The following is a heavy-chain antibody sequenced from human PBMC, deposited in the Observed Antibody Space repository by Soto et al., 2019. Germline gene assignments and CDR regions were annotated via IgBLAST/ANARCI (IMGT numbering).Heavy chain of an antibody. CDR3: SRDEGGSYDSWFHP. CDR2: ISSGAAYI. Sequence: EVQVVESGGGLVKPGGSLTLSCNFTFSLYSMNWVRQAPGKGLEWVASISSGAAYITYADSVQGRFTISRDNAKSSVSLQMSSLRVEDTAVYFCSRDEGGSYDSWFHPWGQGTQVTVSA. J-gene: IGHJ5*02. D-gene: IGHD1-26*01. CDR1: TFSLYS. V-gene: IGHV3-21*01.